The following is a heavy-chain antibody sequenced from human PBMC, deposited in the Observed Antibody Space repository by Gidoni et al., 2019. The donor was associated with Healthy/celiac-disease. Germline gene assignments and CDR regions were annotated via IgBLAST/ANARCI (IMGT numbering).Heavy chain of an antibody. CDR3: AIHLGGDWDPWYFDL. D-gene: IGHD2-21*02. CDR2: ISAYHGNT. Sequence: QVQLVQSGAAVKKPGASVTVSCTPSGYTFTSYGISCVRQAPGQGLEWMGWISAYHGNTNYAQKLQGRVTMTTDTSTSTAYMGLRSLRSDDSAVYYCAIHLGGDWDPWYFDLWGRGTLVTVSS. V-gene: IGHV1-18*01. J-gene: IGHJ2*01. CDR1: GYTFTSYG.